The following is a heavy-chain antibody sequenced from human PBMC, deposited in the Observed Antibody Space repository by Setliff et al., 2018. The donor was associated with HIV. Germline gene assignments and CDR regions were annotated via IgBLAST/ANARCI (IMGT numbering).Heavy chain of an antibody. D-gene: IGHD2-2*01. CDR2: IYIDGST. CDR1: GFTVSSNY. V-gene: IGHV3-66*02. J-gene: IGHJ4*02. Sequence: PGGSLRLSCAASGFTVSSNYMSWVRQAPGKGLEWVSVIYIDGSTYYANSVRGRFTISRDNYKNTLYLQMSSLRVEDTAVYYCVKAVIVVIPAAIFDYWGQGTLVTVSS. CDR3: VKAVIVVIPAAIFDY.